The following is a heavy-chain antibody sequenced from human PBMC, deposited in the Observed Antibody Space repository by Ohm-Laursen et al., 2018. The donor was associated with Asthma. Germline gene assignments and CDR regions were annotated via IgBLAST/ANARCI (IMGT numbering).Heavy chain of an antibody. D-gene: IGHD6-6*01. CDR3: ANAIQEVIAARTDAFDI. CDR1: GFTFSSYD. Sequence: SLRLSCAAFGFTFSSYDMSWVRQAPGKGLEWVSAISGSGGRTYYADAVKGRFTISRDNSKNTLYLQMNSLRAEDTAVYYCANAIQEVIAARTDAFDIWGQGTMVTVSS. CDR2: ISGSGGRT. V-gene: IGHV3-23*01. J-gene: IGHJ3*02.